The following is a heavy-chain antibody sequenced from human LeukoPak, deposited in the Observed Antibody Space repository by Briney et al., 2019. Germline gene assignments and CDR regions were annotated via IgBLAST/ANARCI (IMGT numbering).Heavy chain of an antibody. CDR2: VHLDGRT. CDR3: AREGGFYRPLDY. V-gene: IGHV4-31*03. Sequence: SQTLSLTCTVSGGSISSGGYYWSWIRQHPGKGLEWIGEVHLDGRTNCNPSLKSRLIMSVDLPENHISLKLTSVTAADTAVYYCAREGGFYRPLDYSGQGTLVTVSS. D-gene: IGHD3-3*01. J-gene: IGHJ4*02. CDR1: GGSISSGGYY.